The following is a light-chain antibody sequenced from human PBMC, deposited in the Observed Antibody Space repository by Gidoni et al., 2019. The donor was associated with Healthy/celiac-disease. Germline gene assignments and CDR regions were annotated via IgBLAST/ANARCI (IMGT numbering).Light chain of an antibody. CDR3: NSRDSSGNLVV. V-gene: IGLV3-19*01. Sequence: SSELTQDPAVSVALGQTVRITCQGDSLRIYYASWYQQKPGQATVLVIYGKNNRPSWIPDRFSGSSSGNTASLTITGAQAEDEADYYCNSRDSSGNLVVFGGGTKLTVL. CDR1: SLRIYY. J-gene: IGLJ2*01. CDR2: GKN.